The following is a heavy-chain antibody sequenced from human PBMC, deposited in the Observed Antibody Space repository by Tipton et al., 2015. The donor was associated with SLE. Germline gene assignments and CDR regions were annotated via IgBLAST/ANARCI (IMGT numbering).Heavy chain of an antibody. V-gene: IGHV4-39*07. J-gene: IGHJ2*01. CDR1: GGFIGSSSYY. CDR2: VSYLGST. CDR3: AREFLNPVTTVHYYFDL. Sequence: TLSLTCSVSGGFIGSSSYYWGWIRQSPGKGLEWIGSVSYLGSTSYNATLESRVTISVDTSSNQFSLRLTSVTAADTAVYYCAREFLNPVTTVHYYFDLWGRGTLVTVSS. D-gene: IGHD4-11*01.